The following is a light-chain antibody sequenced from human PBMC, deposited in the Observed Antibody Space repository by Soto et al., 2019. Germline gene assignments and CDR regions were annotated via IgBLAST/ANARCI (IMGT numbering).Light chain of an antibody. Sequence: QSALTQPRSVSGSPGQSVTISCSGTSSDVAGYNYVSWYQQHPGKAPKLMIYDVSKRPSGVPDRFSGSKSGNTASLTISGLQAEDEADYYCCSYAGSNVFGTGTKVTVL. J-gene: IGLJ1*01. CDR3: CSYAGSNV. V-gene: IGLV2-11*01. CDR1: SSDVAGYNY. CDR2: DVS.